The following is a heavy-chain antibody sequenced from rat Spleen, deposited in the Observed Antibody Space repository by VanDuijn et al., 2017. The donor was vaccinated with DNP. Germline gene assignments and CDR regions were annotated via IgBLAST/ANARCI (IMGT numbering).Heavy chain of an antibody. CDR3: TIGETTVATSNY. Sequence: EVQLVESGGGLVQPGRSMKLSCAASGLTFNNYWMAWIRQVPGKGLEWIASITSGSGTTSYSDAVKGRFMISRDDTKNTLYLQMDSLRSEDTATYHCTIGETTVATSNYWGQGVMVTVSS. CDR1: GLTFNNYW. J-gene: IGHJ2*01. CDR2: ITSGSGTT. D-gene: IGHD1-3*01. V-gene: IGHV5-31*01.